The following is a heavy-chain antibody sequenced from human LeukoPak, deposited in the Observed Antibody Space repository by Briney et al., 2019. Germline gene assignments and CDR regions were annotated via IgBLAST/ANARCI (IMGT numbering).Heavy chain of an antibody. D-gene: IGHD3-16*01. CDR1: GGSISSFH. CDR2: VFYSGNT. J-gene: IGHJ3*01. CDR3: ARGLPGRDAFDV. Sequence: PSETLSLTCTVSGGSISSFHWNWIPQPPGKGLEWVGYVFYSGNTNYNPSLGSRVTISEDTSKNQFSLNLNSLTAADTAVYYCARGLPGRDAFDVWGQGTVVTVSS. V-gene: IGHV4-59*13.